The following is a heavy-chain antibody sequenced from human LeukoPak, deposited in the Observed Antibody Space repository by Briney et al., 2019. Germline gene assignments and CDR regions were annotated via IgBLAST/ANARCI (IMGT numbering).Heavy chain of an antibody. J-gene: IGHJ4*02. Sequence: SETLSLTCAVYGGSFSGYYWSWIRQPPGKGLEWIGEINHSGSTNYNPSLKSRVTISVDTSKNQFSLKLSSVTAADTAVYYCARLPRLRWSVFDYWSQGTLVTASS. D-gene: IGHD4-23*01. CDR1: GGSFSGYY. CDR3: ARLPRLRWSVFDY. V-gene: IGHV4-34*01. CDR2: INHSGST.